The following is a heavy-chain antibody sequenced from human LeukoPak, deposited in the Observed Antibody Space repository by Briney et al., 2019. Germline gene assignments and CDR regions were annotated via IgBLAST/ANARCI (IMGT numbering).Heavy chain of an antibody. V-gene: IGHV3-48*04. D-gene: IGHD6-19*01. CDR1: GFTFSGYS. J-gene: IGHJ2*01. Sequence: PGGSLRLSCAASGFTFSGYSINWVRQAPGKGLEWVSYISTSSSTIYYSDSVKGRFTISRDNARNSLYLQMNSLRAEDTALYYCAKDIAVAGMTFWYFDLWGRGTLVTVSS. CDR2: ISTSSSTI. CDR3: AKDIAVAGMTFWYFDL.